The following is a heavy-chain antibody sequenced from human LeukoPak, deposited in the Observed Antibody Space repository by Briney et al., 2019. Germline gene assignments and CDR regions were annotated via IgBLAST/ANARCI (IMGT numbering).Heavy chain of an antibody. J-gene: IGHJ4*02. CDR2: ITVSGGST. CDR3: AKANWGSGY. V-gene: IGHV3-23*01. D-gene: IGHD7-27*01. Sequence: GGSLRLSCAASGFTFSSYAMSWVRQAPGKGLEWVSTITVSGGSTHYADSVKGRFTISRDNSKNTLDLQMNSLRAEDTAVYYCAKANWGSGYWGQGTLVTVSS. CDR1: GFTFSSYA.